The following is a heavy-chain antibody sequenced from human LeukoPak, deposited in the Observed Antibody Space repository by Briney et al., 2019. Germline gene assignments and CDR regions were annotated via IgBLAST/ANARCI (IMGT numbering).Heavy chain of an antibody. CDR3: ARDPQTLYYYDSSEHLH. V-gene: IGHV1-2*02. CDR2: INPNSGGT. J-gene: IGHJ4*02. D-gene: IGHD3-22*01. Sequence: HWASVKVSCKASGDTFSSYAISWVRQAPGQGLEWMGWINPNSGGTKYAQKFQGRVTMTRDTSISTAYMELSRLRSDDTAVYYCARDPQTLYYYDSSEHLHWGQGTLVTVSS. CDR1: GDTFSSYA.